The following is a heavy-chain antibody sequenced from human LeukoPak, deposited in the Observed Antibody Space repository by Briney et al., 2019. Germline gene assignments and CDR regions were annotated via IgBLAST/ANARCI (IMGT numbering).Heavy chain of an antibody. J-gene: IGHJ6*03. CDR1: GFTFSSYG. V-gene: IGHV3-30*03. CDR3: ARDLFGSLSYYYYMDV. D-gene: IGHD3-3*01. Sequence: PGGSLRLSCAASGFTFSSYGMHWVRQAPGKGLEWVAVISYDGSNKYYADSVKGRFTISRDNSKNTLYLQMNSLRAEDTAVYYCARDLFGSLSYYYYMDVWGKGTTVTVSS. CDR2: ISYDGSNK.